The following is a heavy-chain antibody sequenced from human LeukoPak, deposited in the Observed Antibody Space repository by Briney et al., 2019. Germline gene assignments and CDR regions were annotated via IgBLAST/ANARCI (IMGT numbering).Heavy chain of an antibody. D-gene: IGHD6-19*01. CDR1: GGSFSGYY. V-gene: IGHV4-34*01. J-gene: IGHJ6*03. CDR2: INHSGST. CDR3: ARGISGWYAYYYYMDV. Sequence: SETLSLTCAVYGGSFSGYYWSWIRQPPGKGLEWIGEINHSGSTNYNPSLKSRVTISVDTSKNQFSLKLSSVTAADTAVYYCARGISGWYAYYYYMDVWGKGTTVTVSS.